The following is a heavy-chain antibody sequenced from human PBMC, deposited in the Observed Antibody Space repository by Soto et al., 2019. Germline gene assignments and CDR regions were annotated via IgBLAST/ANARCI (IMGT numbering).Heavy chain of an antibody. CDR3: VRDGTKTLRDWFDP. V-gene: IGHV4-4*07. CDR1: GSSISGFY. D-gene: IGHD1-1*01. Sequence: SETLSLTCPVSGSSISGFYWSWIRKSAGKGLEWIGRIYATGTTDYNPSLKSRVMMSVDTSKKQFSLKLRSVTAADTAVYYCVRDGTKTLRDWFDPWGQGISVTVSS. J-gene: IGHJ5*02. CDR2: IYATGTT.